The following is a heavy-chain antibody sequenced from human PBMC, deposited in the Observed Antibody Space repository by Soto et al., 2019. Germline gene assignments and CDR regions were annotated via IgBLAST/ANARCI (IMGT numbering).Heavy chain of an antibody. J-gene: IGHJ4*02. CDR3: AREGAHYTPLDH. Sequence: QVQLVQSGAEAKNPGASVKVSCKASGYTFTGYAIHWVRQAPGQGLEWMGWINVGNGNTGYSRKFQGRVTTVRDMSASTAYIEVTSLTSEDTAIYYCAREGAHYTPLDHWGQGTLVTVSS. CDR2: INVGNGNT. D-gene: IGHD2-15*01. V-gene: IGHV1-3*01. CDR1: GYTFTGYA.